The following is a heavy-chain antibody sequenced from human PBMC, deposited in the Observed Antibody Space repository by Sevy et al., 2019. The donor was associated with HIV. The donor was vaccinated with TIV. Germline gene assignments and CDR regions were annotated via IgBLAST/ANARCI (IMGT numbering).Heavy chain of an antibody. CDR2: IRYDGSNK. Sequence: GGCLRLSCAASGFTFSTYDMHWVRQAPGKGLEWVAYIRYDGSNKYYADAVRGRFTISRDNSKNTLYLQMNSLRAEDTAVYYCARGRKTTQEWLEELDYYYGVDVWGQGTTVTVSS. J-gene: IGHJ6*02. D-gene: IGHD2-8*01. CDR1: GFTFSTYD. CDR3: ARGRKTTQEWLEELDYYYGVDV. V-gene: IGHV3-30*02.